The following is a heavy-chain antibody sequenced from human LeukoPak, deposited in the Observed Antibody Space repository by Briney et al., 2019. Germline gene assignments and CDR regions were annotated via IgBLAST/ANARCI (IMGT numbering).Heavy chain of an antibody. CDR3: ARDHDYGERWFDP. V-gene: IGHV4-39*07. CDR1: GGSISSSSYD. D-gene: IGHD4-17*01. J-gene: IGHJ5*02. Sequence: SETLSLTCTVSGGSISSSSYDWGWIRQPPGKGLEWIGSIYYSGSTYYNPSLKSRVTISVDKSKNQFSLKLSSVTAADTAVYYCARDHDYGERWFDPWGQGTLVTVSS. CDR2: IYYSGST.